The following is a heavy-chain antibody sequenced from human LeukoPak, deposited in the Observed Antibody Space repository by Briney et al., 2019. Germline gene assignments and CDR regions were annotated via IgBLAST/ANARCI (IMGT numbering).Heavy chain of an antibody. CDR3: AKDNFDLLPYCSSTSCYLGD. Sequence: PGGSLRLSCAASGFTISNYAMSWVGQAPGERLEWVSGIIGNGGSTYYADSLKRRFTITRDSAQNTLDLQMNRLRAEDTAVYYCAKDNFDLLPYCSSTSCYLGDWGQGTLVTLSS. CDR2: IIGNGGST. V-gene: IGHV3-23*01. J-gene: IGHJ1*01. D-gene: IGHD2-2*01. CDR1: GFTISNYA.